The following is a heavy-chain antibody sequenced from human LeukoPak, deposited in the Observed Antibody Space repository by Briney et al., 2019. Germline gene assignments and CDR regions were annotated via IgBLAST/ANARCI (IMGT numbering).Heavy chain of an antibody. D-gene: IGHD6-19*01. CDR2: IYYSGSI. CDR3: ARGPAPGIAVAGSLFDY. CDR1: GGSISSYY. J-gene: IGHJ4*02. Sequence: SGTLSLTCTVSGGSISSYYWSWIRQPPGKGLEWIGYIYYSGSINYNPSLKSRVTISVDTSKNQFSLKLSSVTAADTAVYYCARGPAPGIAVAGSLFDYWGQGTLVTVSS. V-gene: IGHV4-59*01.